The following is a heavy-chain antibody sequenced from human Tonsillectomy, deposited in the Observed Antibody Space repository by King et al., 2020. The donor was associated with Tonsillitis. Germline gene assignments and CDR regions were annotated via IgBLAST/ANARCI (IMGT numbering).Heavy chain of an antibody. CDR1: GYSFTSYW. J-gene: IGHJ4*02. Sequence: QLVQSGAEVKKPGESLKISCQVSGYSFTSYWIAWVRQMPGKGLEWMGIIYPGDSDTRYSPSFQGQVTISADKSLNTAYLQWSSLKASDTAMYYCARLVGAAAAGTGFDYWGQGTLVTVSS. V-gene: IGHV5-51*03. D-gene: IGHD6-13*01. CDR3: ARLVGAAAAGTGFDY. CDR2: IYPGDSDT.